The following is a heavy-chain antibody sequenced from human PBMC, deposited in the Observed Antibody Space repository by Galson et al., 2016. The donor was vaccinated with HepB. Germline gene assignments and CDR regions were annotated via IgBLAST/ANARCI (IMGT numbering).Heavy chain of an antibody. V-gene: IGHV3-23*01. CDR2: ITNVGGNT. D-gene: IGHD2-21*02. Sequence: SLRLSCAASGFTFSNYAMSWVRQAPGKGLEWVSGITNVGGNTYYADSVKGRFTISRDNSKNTLYLQMSSLRAEDTALYYCAKVDCGGDCKRFDYWGQGTLVTVSS. J-gene: IGHJ4*02. CDR3: AKVDCGGDCKRFDY. CDR1: GFTFSNYA.